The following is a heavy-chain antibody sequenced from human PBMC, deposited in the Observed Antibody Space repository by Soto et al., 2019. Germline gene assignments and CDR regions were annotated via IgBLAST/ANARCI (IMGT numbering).Heavy chain of an antibody. J-gene: IGHJ4*02. Sequence: GGSLRLSCAASGFSFSTYGMHWVRQAPGKGLEWVAVIWYDGSNEYYADSVKGRFTISRDTSTNALYLQMNSLRDEDTAVYYCARDWLSHWFDYWGQGTPVTVSS. CDR2: IWYDGSNE. D-gene: IGHD5-12*01. CDR3: ARDWLSHWFDY. CDR1: GFSFSTYG. V-gene: IGHV3-33*01.